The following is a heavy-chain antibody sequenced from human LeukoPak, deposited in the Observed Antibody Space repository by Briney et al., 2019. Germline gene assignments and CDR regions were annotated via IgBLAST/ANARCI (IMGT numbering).Heavy chain of an antibody. CDR1: GFTFSSYE. D-gene: IGHD1-26*01. Sequence: GGSLRLSCAASGFTFSSYEMNWVRQAPGKGLEWVSYISTSDSTIYYADSVKGRFTISRDNAKNSLYLQMNSLRAEGTAVYYCARSGIYYDYWGQGTLVTVSS. CDR3: ARSGIYYDY. J-gene: IGHJ4*02. V-gene: IGHV3-48*03. CDR2: ISTSDSTI.